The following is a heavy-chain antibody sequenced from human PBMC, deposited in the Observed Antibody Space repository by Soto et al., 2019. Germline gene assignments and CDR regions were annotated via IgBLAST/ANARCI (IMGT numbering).Heavy chain of an antibody. V-gene: IGHV3-21*01. CDR3: AREIGAATVRFDY. CDR2: ISSSSSYI. CDR1: GFTFSSYS. J-gene: IGHJ4*02. Sequence: EVQLVESGGGLVKPGGSLRLSCAASGFTFSSYSMNWVRQAPGKGLEWVSSISSSSSYIYYADSVKRRFTISRDNGKNSLYLEMNSLRAEDTAVYYCAREIGAATVRFDYWGQGTLVTVSS. D-gene: IGHD2-15*01.